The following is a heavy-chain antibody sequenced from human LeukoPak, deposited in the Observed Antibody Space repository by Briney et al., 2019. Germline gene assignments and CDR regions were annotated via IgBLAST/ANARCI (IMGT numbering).Heavy chain of an antibody. CDR1: GNTPTELS. CDR2: FDPEDGET. Sequence: ASVKVSCKVSGNTPTELSMNWVRQAPGKGLEWMGGFDPEDGETVYAQKFQGRVTMTEDTSTDTAYMELSSLRSEDTAVYYCATDFYRGRQFDYWGRGTLITVSS. D-gene: IGHD2/OR15-2a*01. CDR3: ATDFYRGRQFDY. J-gene: IGHJ4*02. V-gene: IGHV1-24*01.